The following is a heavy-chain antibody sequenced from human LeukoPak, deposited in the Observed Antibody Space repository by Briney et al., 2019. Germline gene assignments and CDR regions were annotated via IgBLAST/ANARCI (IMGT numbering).Heavy chain of an antibody. J-gene: IGHJ4*02. CDR3: ARDRPWGGLNGFDY. D-gene: IGHD6-6*01. V-gene: IGHV3-53*01. CDR1: GFSVSNDY. CDR2: IHTDGTT. Sequence: GGSLRLSCAASGFSVSNDYMSWVRQAPGKGLEWGSVIHTDGTTYYADSVKGRFTISRDNYRNALILYMDRLGAEDTAIYYCARDRPWGGLNGFDYWGQGTLVTVSS.